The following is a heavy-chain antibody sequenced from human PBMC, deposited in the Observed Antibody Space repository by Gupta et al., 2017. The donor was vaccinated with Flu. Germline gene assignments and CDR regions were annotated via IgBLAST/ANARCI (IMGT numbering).Heavy chain of an antibody. V-gene: IGHV3-49*03. CDR2: IRSKAFDGTA. D-gene: IGHD3-16*01. J-gene: IGHJ4*02. Sequence: MSWFRQAPGRGLEWVGVIRSKAFDGTADYAAAGICRFSISRDDSKSIADLHMSSPNREDKXRXYCAGAXFAYSNTDYYFDAWGQGTLVIVTS. CDR3: AGAXFAYSNTDYYFDA.